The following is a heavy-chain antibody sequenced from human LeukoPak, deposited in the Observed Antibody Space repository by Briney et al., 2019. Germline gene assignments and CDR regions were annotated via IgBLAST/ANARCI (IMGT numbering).Heavy chain of an antibody. V-gene: IGHV4-59*01. CDR3: ARVGGLTEDFDV. CDR2: VDYVGTT. Sequence: WRWIRQPPGKGPAWVGYVDYVGTTNYNPSLKSRVTISVDTSKNQYSLELSSVTPADTAVYYCARVGGLTEDFDVWGQGTMVIVSS. J-gene: IGHJ3*01. D-gene: IGHD4/OR15-4a*01.